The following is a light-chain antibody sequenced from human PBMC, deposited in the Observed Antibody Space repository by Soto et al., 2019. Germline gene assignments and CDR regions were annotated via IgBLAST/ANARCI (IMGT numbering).Light chain of an antibody. CDR1: QSISSW. CDR2: HAS. J-gene: IGKJ5*01. V-gene: IGKV1-5*01. Sequence: IQLTQSPSSLSASVGDRVTITCRASQSISSWLAWYQQKPGKAPKVLIYHASNLQSGVPSRFSGSGSGTEFTLTISSLQPDDFATYYCQQLFDSPITFGQGTRLEIK. CDR3: QQLFDSPIT.